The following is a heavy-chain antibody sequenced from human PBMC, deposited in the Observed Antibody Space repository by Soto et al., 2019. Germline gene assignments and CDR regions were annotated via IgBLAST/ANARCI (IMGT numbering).Heavy chain of an antibody. V-gene: IGHV4-59*01. Sequence: QVQLQESGPGLVKPSETLSLTCTVSGGSIISYYWSWIRQSPGKGLEWIGYIHHSGSTLYNPSLRSRVTVSLDRSNIQFSLKLTSVTAADTALYYCAREVRSTDGWYWDYWGQGTLVTVSS. J-gene: IGHJ4*02. CDR1: GGSIISYY. CDR3: AREVRSTDGWYWDY. D-gene: IGHD6-19*01. CDR2: IHHSGST.